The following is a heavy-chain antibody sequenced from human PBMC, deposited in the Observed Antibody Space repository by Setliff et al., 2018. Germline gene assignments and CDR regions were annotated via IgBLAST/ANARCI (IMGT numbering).Heavy chain of an antibody. CDR2: MNPNSGNT. CDR1: GYTFTSYD. Sequence: ASVKVSCKASGYTFTSYDINWVRQATGQGLEWMGWMNPNSGNTGYAQKFQGRVTMTRNTSISTAYMELSSLRSEDTAVYYCARGLKLRYFDWPIDCWGQGTLVTVSS. V-gene: IGHV1-8*01. J-gene: IGHJ4*02. CDR3: ARGLKLRYFDWPIDC. D-gene: IGHD3-9*01.